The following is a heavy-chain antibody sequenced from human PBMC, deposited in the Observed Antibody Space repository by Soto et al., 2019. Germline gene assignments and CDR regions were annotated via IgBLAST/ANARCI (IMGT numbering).Heavy chain of an antibody. CDR1: GYTFTSYA. CDR2: INPNSGGT. V-gene: IGHV1-2*04. CDR3: ARAVKDSGYDYTPYYYYGMDV. D-gene: IGHD5-12*01. Sequence: VKVSCKASGYTFTSYAMHWVRQAPGQRLEWMGWINPNSGGTNYAQKFQGWVTMTRDTSISTAYVELSRLRSDDTAVYYCARAVKDSGYDYTPYYYYGMDVWGQGTTVTVSS. J-gene: IGHJ6*02.